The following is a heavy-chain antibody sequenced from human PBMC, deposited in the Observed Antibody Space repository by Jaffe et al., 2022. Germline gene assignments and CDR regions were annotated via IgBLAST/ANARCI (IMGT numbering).Heavy chain of an antibody. CDR3: ARETGTTGIFDY. Sequence: EVQLVESGGGLVQPGGSLRLSCAASGFTFSDHYMDWVRQAPGKGLEWVGRTRNKANSYTTEYAASVKGRFTISRDDSKNSLYLQMNSLKTEDTAVYYCARETGTTGIFDYWGQGTLVTVSS. D-gene: IGHD1-1*01. J-gene: IGHJ4*02. CDR1: GFTFSDHY. V-gene: IGHV3-72*01. CDR2: TRNKANSYTT.